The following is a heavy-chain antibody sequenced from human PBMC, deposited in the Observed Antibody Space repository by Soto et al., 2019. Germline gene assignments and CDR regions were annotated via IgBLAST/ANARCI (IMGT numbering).Heavy chain of an antibody. CDR3: AREAYYDSSGYLRTNYFDY. J-gene: IGHJ4*02. Sequence: SETLSLTCAVYGGSFSGYYWSWIRQPPGKGLEWIGEINHSGSTNYNPSLKSRVTISVDTSKNQFSLKLSSVTAADTAVYYCAREAYYDSSGYLRTNYFDYWGQGTLVTVSS. CDR2: INHSGST. CDR1: GGSFSGYY. D-gene: IGHD3-22*01. V-gene: IGHV4-34*01.